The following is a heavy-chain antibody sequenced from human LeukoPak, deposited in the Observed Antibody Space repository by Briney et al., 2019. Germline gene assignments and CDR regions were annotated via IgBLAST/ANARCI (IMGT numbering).Heavy chain of an antibody. CDR1: GFTFNTYW. J-gene: IGHJ4*02. CDR3: ARMSSSSWYVCDY. CDR2: IKQDGGEK. Sequence: GGSLRLTCAASGFTFNTYWMTWVRQAPGKGLEWVANIKQDGGEKYYGDSVEGRFTISRDNAKNSLYLQMNSLRAEDTAVYYCARMSSSSWYVCDYWGQGTLVTVSS. V-gene: IGHV3-7*01. D-gene: IGHD6-13*01.